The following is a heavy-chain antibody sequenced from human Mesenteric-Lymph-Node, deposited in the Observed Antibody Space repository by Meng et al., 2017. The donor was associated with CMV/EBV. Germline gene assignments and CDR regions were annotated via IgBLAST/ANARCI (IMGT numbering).Heavy chain of an antibody. D-gene: IGHD5-24*01. CDR3: AKGAGWLQSHYFDY. CDR1: GFIFTNYA. J-gene: IGHJ4*02. V-gene: IGHV3-23*01. CDR2: IGGRGDMT. Sequence: GGSLRLSCAASGFIFTNYAMSWVRQAPGKRPEWVSGIGGRGDMTYYADSVKGRFTISRDISKNTLYLQMHSLRAEDTAMYYCAKGAGWLQSHYFDYWGQGTLVTVSS.